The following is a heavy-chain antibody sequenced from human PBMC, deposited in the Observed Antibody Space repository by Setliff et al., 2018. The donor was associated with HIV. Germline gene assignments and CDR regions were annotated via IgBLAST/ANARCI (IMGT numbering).Heavy chain of an antibody. CDR1: VGSFSGYY. V-gene: IGHV4-34*01. J-gene: IGHJ3*02. CDR2: INHDRTT. D-gene: IGHD5-18*01. Sequence: SETLSLTCAVYVGSFSGYYWSWIRQPPGKGLEWIGEINHDRTTHYNPSLKSRVPISVATSKNQFSLKLSSVTAADTAVYYCARAEWIQLWFGAFDIWGQGTMVTVS. CDR3: ARAEWIQLWFGAFDI.